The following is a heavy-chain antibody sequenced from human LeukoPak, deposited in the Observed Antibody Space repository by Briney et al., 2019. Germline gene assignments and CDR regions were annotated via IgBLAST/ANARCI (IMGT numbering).Heavy chain of an antibody. CDR2: ISYDGSNK. CDR3: AKGLRYSDN. Sequence: GGTLRLSYASSGFTFSSQGMHWVRQAPGKGLEWVAVISYDGSNKYYADSVKGRFTISRDNSKNTLYLHMNSLRAEDTAVYYCAKGLRYSDNWGQGTLVTVCS. D-gene: IGHD3-9*01. V-gene: IGHV3-30*18. CDR1: GFTFSSQG. J-gene: IGHJ4*02.